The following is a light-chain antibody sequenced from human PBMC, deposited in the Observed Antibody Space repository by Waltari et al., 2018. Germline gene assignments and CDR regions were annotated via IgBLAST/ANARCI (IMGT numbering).Light chain of an antibody. CDR1: QRVLYSSNNKNY. CDR2: WAS. CDR3: QQYYSIMWT. V-gene: IGKV4-1*01. J-gene: IGKJ1*01. Sequence: DIVMTQSPDSLAVSLGERATINCKSSQRVLYSSNNKNYLAWYQQKPGQPPKLLIYWASTRESGVPDRFSGSGSGTDFTLTISSLQAEDVAVYYCQQYYSIMWTFGQGTKVEIK.